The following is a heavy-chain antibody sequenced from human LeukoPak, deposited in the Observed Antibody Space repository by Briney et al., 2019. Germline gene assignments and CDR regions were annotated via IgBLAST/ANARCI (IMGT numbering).Heavy chain of an antibody. CDR1: RFTFSSYA. CDR3: AKGVGLGGMDV. D-gene: IGHD1-26*01. Sequence: GGSLGLSCAASRFTFSSYAMHWVRQAPGKGLEWVAVISLDGSNKYYADSVKGRFTISRDNSKNMVYLQMNSLTAEDSAVHYCAKGVGLGGMDVWGQGTTVIVSS. V-gene: IGHV3-30*04. J-gene: IGHJ6*02. CDR2: ISLDGSNK.